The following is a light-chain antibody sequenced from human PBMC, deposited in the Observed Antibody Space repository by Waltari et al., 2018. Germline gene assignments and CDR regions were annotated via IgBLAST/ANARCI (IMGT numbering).Light chain of an antibody. CDR1: SSDVGGYKY. Sequence: QSALTQPRSVSGSPGPSVTISCTGTSSDVGGYKYVSWYQQHPGKAPKLMIYDVSKRPAGVPDRFSGSKSGNTASLTLSGLQAEDEADYYCCSYAGSYTSLFGGGTKLTVL. CDR2: DVS. J-gene: IGLJ2*01. CDR3: CSYAGSYTSL. V-gene: IGLV2-11*01.